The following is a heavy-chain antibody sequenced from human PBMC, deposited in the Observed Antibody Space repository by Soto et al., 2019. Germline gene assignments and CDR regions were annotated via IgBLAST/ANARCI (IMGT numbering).Heavy chain of an antibody. CDR2: ISYDGSNK. CDR1: GFTFSSYA. D-gene: IGHD2-8*01. V-gene: IGHV3-30-3*01. Sequence: GGSLRLSCAASGFTFSSYAMHWVRQAPGKGLEWVAVISYDGSNKYYADSVKGRFTISRDNSKNTLYLQMNSLRAEDTAVYYCARSIVLMVYAMFLPGDWGQGTLVTVSS. J-gene: IGHJ4*02. CDR3: ARSIVLMVYAMFLPGD.